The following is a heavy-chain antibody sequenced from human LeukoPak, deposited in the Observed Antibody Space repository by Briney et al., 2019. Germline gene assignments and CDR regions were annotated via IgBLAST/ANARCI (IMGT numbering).Heavy chain of an antibody. D-gene: IGHD3-22*01. CDR1: GFTFDDYA. V-gene: IGHV3-9*01. J-gene: IGHJ4*02. CDR3: AREFDSSGYYYDY. Sequence: GGSLRLSWAAPGFTFDDYAMNWVRQAPGKGREWASGISWNSGTIGYVDSVKGRFTISRDNAKNSLYLQMNSLRAEDTAVYYCAREFDSSGYYYDYWGQGTLVTVSS. CDR2: ISWNSGTI.